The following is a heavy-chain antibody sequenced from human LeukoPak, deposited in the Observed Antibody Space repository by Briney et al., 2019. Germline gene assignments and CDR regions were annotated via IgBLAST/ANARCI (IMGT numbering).Heavy chain of an antibody. CDR3: AKDHTVSPGRAYGGANWFDP. D-gene: IGHD3-16*01. CDR2: ISGSGGST. J-gene: IGHJ5*02. CDR1: GFTFSSHA. V-gene: IGHV3-23*01. Sequence: GGSLRLSCAASGFTFSSHAMSWVRQAPGKGLECFSLISGSGGSTYYADSVNGRFTISRDNSKNTVYLQMNSLRTEDTAVYYCAKDHTVSPGRAYGGANWFDPWGQGTLVTVSS.